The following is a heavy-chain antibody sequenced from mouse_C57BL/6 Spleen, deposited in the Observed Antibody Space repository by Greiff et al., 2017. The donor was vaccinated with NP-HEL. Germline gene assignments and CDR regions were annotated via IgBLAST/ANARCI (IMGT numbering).Heavy chain of an antibody. CDR3: ARGGLYDYDGFDS. CDR2: INPSSGYT. J-gene: IGHJ2*01. Sequence: QVQLKESGAELAKPGASVKLSCKASGYTFTSYWMHWVKQRPGQGLEWIGYINPSSGYTKYNQKFKDKATLTADKSTSTAYMRLSSLTYEDSAVYYCARGGLYDYDGFDSWGQGTPLPVSS. V-gene: IGHV1-7*01. D-gene: IGHD2-4*01. CDR1: GYTFTSYW.